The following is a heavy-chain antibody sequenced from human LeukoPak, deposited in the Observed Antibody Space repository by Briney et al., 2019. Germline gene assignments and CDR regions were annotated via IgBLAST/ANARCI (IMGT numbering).Heavy chain of an antibody. D-gene: IGHD3-10*01. CDR3: ARDSLDPMVRGVNDY. Sequence: ASVKVSCKASGYTFTSYYMHWVRQAPGQGLEWMGIINPSGGSTSYAQKFQGRVTMTRDTSTSTVYMELSSLRSDDTAVYYCARDSLDPMVRGVNDYWGQGTLVTVSS. CDR2: INPSGGST. V-gene: IGHV1-46*01. J-gene: IGHJ4*02. CDR1: GYTFTSYY.